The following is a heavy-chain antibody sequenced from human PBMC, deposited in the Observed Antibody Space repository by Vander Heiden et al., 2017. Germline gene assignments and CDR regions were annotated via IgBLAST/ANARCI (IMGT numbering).Heavy chain of an antibody. CDR1: GFTFSSYG. J-gene: IGHJ5*02. D-gene: IGHD3-22*01. CDR3: AREYYYDSRGWFDP. V-gene: IGHV3-33*01. Sequence: QVQLVESGGGVVQPGRSLRLSCAASGFTFSSYGMHWGRQAPGKGLEWVAVIWYDGSNKYYADSVKCRFTISRDNSKNTLYLQMNSLRAEDTAVYYCAREYYYDSRGWFDPWGQGTLVTVSS. CDR2: IWYDGSNK.